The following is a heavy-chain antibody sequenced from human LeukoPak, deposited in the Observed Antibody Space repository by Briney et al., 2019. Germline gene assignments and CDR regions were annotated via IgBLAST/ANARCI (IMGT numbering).Heavy chain of an antibody. Sequence: GGSPRLSCAASGFTFSNAWMSWVRQAPGKGLEWVGRIKSKTDGGTTDYAAPVKGRFTISRDDSKNTVYLQMNSLKTEDTAVYYCTTKLSSPMVRGVITGDYWGQGTLVTVSS. V-gene: IGHV3-15*01. D-gene: IGHD3-10*01. CDR3: TTKLSSPMVRGVITGDY. CDR2: IKSKTDGGTT. J-gene: IGHJ4*02. CDR1: GFTFSNAW.